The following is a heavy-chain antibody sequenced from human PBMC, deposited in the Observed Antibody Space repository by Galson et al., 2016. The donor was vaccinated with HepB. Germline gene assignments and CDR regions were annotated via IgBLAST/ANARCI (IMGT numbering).Heavy chain of an antibody. V-gene: IGHV3-23*01. D-gene: IGHD6-19*01. CDR2: ISGSGGST. Sequence: SLRLSCAASGFTFSSYVMSWVRQAPGKGLEWVSAISGSGGSTYYTDSVKGRFTISRDNSKNTLYLQMNSLRAEDTAVYYCAKVVTTNIAVAYFENWGQGTLVTVSS. CDR3: AKVVTTNIAVAYFEN. J-gene: IGHJ4*02. CDR1: GFTFSSYV.